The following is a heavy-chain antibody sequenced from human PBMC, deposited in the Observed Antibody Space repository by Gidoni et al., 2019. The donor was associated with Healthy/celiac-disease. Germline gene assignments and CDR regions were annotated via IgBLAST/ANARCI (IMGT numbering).Heavy chain of an antibody. D-gene: IGHD6-19*01. CDR1: GGSISRSSYY. Sequence: QLQLQESGPGLVKPSETPSPTCTVSGGSISRSSYYWGGIRQPPGKGLEWIGSIYYSGSTYYNPSLKSRVTISVDTSKNQFSLKLSSVTAADTAGYYCARRVPRGIEVAGTGWFDPWGQGTLVTVSS. V-gene: IGHV4-39*01. J-gene: IGHJ5*02. CDR2: IYYSGST. CDR3: ARRVPRGIEVAGTGWFDP.